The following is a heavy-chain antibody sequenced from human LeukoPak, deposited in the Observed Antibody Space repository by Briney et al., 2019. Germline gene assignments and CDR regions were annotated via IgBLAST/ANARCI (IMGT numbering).Heavy chain of an antibody. V-gene: IGHV1-8*01. CDR3: ARVVGATAGIIRFDA. J-gene: IGHJ5*02. CDR1: GYTFTSND. Sequence: ASVKVSCKASGYTFTSNDMNWVRQATEQGLEWMGWMNPNSGNTGYAQKFQGRVTITRDTSITTAYMELSSLRSEDTAVHYCARVVGATAGIIRFDAWGQGTPVTVSS. D-gene: IGHD1-26*01. CDR2: MNPNSGNT.